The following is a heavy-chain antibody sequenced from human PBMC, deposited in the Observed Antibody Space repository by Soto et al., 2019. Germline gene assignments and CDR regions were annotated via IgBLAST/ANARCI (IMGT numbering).Heavy chain of an antibody. CDR2: ISYDGSNK. CDR3: NYYDSSGQGGSFDY. Sequence: GGSLRLSCAASGFTFSSYAMHWVRQAPGKGLEWVAVISYDGSNKYYADSVKGRFTISRDNSKNTLYLQMNSLRAEDTAVYYCNYYDSSGQGGSFDYWGQGTLVTVSS. J-gene: IGHJ4*02. CDR1: GFTFSSYA. D-gene: IGHD3-22*01. V-gene: IGHV3-30-3*01.